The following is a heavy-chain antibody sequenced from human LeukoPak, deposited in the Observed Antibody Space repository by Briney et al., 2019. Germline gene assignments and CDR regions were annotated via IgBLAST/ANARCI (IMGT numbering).Heavy chain of an antibody. D-gene: IGHD3-10*01. CDR2: IYYSGST. CDR3: ARITRSGSSFRVVDY. Sequence: SETLSLTCTVSGGSISSYYWSWIRQPPGKGLEWIGYIYYSGSTNYNPSLKSRVTISVDTSKNQFSLKLSSVTAADTAVYYCARITRSGSSFRVVDYWGQGTLVTVSS. V-gene: IGHV4-59*01. J-gene: IGHJ4*02. CDR1: GGSISSYY.